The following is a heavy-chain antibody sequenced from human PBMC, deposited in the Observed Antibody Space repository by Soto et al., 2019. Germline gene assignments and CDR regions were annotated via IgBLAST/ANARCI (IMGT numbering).Heavy chain of an antibody. CDR2: IYHSGST. J-gene: IGHJ5*02. CDR1: GGSISSGGYS. Sequence: SETLSLTCAVSGGSISSGGYSWSWIRQPPGKGLEWIGYIYHSGSTYYNPSLKSRVTISVDRSKNQFSLKLSSVTAADTAVYYCARGEEYDYIWGSYRRRINWFDPWGQGTLVTVSS. V-gene: IGHV4-30-2*01. CDR3: ARGEEYDYIWGSYRRRINWFDP. D-gene: IGHD3-16*02.